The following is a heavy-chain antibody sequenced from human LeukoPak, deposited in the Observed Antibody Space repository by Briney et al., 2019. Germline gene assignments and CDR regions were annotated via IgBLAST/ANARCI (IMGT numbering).Heavy chain of an antibody. Sequence: SEALSLTCTASGGSISSYYWSWIRQPPGKGLEWIGYIYYSGNTYYNPSVKSRVTISVDTSKNQFSLKVNSVTAADTAVYYCARTKPLDPFDFWGQGTLVTVSS. J-gene: IGHJ3*01. V-gene: IGHV4-59*01. CDR1: GGSISSYY. CDR3: ARTKPLDPFDF. CDR2: IYYSGNT.